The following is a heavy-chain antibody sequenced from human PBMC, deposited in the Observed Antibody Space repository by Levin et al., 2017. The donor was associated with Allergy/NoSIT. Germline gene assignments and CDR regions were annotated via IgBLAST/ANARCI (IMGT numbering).Heavy chain of an antibody. CDR2: ISSSSSYI. J-gene: IGHJ6*02. V-gene: IGHV3-21*01. CDR1: GFTFSSYS. CDR3: ARDQWFGELTPYYYGMDV. D-gene: IGHD3-10*01. Sequence: PGGSLRLSCAASGFTFSSYSMNWVRQAPGKGLEWVSSISSSSSYIYYADSVKGRFTISRDNAKNSLYLQMNSLRAEDTAVYYCARDQWFGELTPYYYGMDVWGQGTTVTVSS.